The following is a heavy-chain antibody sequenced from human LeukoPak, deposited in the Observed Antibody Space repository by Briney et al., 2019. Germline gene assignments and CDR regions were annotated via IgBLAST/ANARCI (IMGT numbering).Heavy chain of an antibody. V-gene: IGHV3-30*04. CDR1: GFTFSGSA. Sequence: GGSLRLSCAASGFTFSGSAMHWVRQAPGKGLEWVAVIWYDGSNKYYADSVEGRFTISRDNSKNTLYLQMNSLRAEDTAVYYCARDSRSGSYLGAFDIWGQGTMVTVSS. CDR2: IWYDGSNK. J-gene: IGHJ3*02. D-gene: IGHD3-10*01. CDR3: ARDSRSGSYLGAFDI.